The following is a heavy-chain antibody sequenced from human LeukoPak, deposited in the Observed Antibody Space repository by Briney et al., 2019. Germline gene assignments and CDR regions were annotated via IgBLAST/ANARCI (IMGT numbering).Heavy chain of an antibody. CDR3: AKSSPYGQYGMDV. D-gene: IGHD3-10*01. V-gene: IGHV3-9*01. CDR1: GFTFDDYA. J-gene: IGHJ6*02. Sequence: SLRLSCAASGFTFDDYAMHWVRQAPGKGLEWVSGISWNSGSIGYADSVKGRFTISRDNAKNSLYLQMNSLRAEDTALYYCAKSSPYGQYGMDVWGQGTTVTVSS. CDR2: ISWNSGSI.